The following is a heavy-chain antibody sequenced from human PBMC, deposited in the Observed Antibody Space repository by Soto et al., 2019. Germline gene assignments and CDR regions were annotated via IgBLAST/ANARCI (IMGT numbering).Heavy chain of an antibody. CDR1: GGSFSGYY. V-gene: IGHV4-34*01. CDR3: ARGTRGDYDILTGYQYFQQ. CDR2: INHSGST. Sequence: SETLSLTCAVYGGSFSGYYWSWIRQPPGKGLEWIGEINHSGSTNYNPSLKSRVTISVDTSKNQFSLKLSSVTAADTAVYYCARGTRGDYDILTGYQYFQQWGQGTLVTVPQ. D-gene: IGHD3-9*01. J-gene: IGHJ1*01.